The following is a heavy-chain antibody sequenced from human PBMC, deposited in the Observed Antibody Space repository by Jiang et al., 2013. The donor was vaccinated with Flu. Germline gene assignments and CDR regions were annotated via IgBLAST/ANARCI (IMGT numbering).Heavy chain of an antibody. Sequence: GSGLVKPSETLSLTCTVSGGSISSSSYYWGWIRQPPGKGLEWIGSIYYSGSTYYNPSLKSRVTISVDTSKNQFSLKLSSVTAADTAVYYCARQVNTAYDSSGYYWADDAFDIWGQG. CDR1: GGSISSSSYY. CDR3: ARQVNTAYDSSGYYWADDAFDI. D-gene: IGHD3-22*01. CDR2: IYYSGST. J-gene: IGHJ3*02. V-gene: IGHV4-39*07.